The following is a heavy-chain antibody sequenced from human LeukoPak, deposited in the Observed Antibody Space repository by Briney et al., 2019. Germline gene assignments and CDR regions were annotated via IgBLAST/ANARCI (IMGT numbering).Heavy chain of an antibody. CDR3: ARVGRRKWLRDFDY. Sequence: ASVKVSCKASGYTFTGYYMHWVRQAPGQGLEWMGWISAYNGNTNYAQKLQGRVTMTTDTSTSTAYMELRSLRSDDTAVYYCARVGRRKWLRDFDYWGQGTLVTVSS. CDR1: GYTFTGYY. D-gene: IGHD5-12*01. V-gene: IGHV1-18*04. CDR2: ISAYNGNT. J-gene: IGHJ4*02.